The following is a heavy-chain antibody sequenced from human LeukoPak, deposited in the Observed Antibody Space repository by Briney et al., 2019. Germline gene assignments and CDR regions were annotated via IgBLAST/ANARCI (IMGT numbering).Heavy chain of an antibody. D-gene: IGHD6-13*01. V-gene: IGHV3-11*01. J-gene: IGHJ4*02. CDR3: ARLLLVQRVPDY. Sequence: EAGGSLRLSCAASGFTFSDYYMSWIRQAPGKGLEWVSYISSSGSTIYYADSVKGRFTISRDNAKNSLYLQMNSLRAEDTAVYYCARLLLVQRVPDYWGQGTLVTVSS. CDR2: ISSSGSTI. CDR1: GFTFSDYY.